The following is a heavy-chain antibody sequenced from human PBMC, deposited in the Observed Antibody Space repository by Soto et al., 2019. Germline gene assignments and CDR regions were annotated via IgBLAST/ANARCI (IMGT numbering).Heavy chain of an antibody. D-gene: IGHD2-15*01. J-gene: IGHJ4*02. CDR3: TTIVVAGGY. V-gene: IGHV3-15*01. CDR1: GFTFITAW. Sequence: EVQLVESGGGLVKPGGSLRLSCAASGFTFITAWMSWVRQAPGKGLEWVALIKNKGDGGTTDYAAPVKGRLTISRDNSKNTLYLQMNSLKTEDTALYYYTTIVVAGGYWGQGTLVTVSS. CDR2: IKNKGDGGTT.